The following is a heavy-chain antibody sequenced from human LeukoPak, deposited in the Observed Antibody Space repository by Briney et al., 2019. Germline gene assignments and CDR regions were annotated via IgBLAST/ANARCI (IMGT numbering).Heavy chain of an antibody. CDR1: GFTFDDYA. D-gene: IGHD6-13*01. CDR2: ISWNSGSI. Sequence: GGSLRLSCAASGFTFDDYAMHWVRQAPGKGLEWVSGISWNSGSIGYADSVKGRFTISRDNSKNTLYLQMNSLRAEDTAVYYCAKDLGYSSSWYRDDAFDIWGQGTMVTVSS. CDR3: AKDLGYSSSWYRDDAFDI. J-gene: IGHJ3*02. V-gene: IGHV3-9*01.